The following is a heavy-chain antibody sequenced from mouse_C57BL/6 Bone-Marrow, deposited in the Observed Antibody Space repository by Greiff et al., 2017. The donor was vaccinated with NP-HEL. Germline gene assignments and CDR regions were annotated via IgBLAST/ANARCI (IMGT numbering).Heavy chain of an antibody. V-gene: IGHV14-4*01. CDR1: GFNIKDDY. CDR2: IDPENGDT. J-gene: IGHJ4*01. Sequence: EVQLQQSGAELVRPGASVKLSCTASGFNIKDDYMHWVKKRPEQGLEWIGWIDPENGDTEYASKFQGKATITADTSSNTAYLQISSLTSEDTAVYYCTTCRHGYAMDYWGQGTSVTVSS. CDR3: TTCRHGYAMDY.